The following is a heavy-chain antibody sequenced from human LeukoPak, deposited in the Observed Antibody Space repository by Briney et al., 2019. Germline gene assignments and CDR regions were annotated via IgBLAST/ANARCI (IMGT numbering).Heavy chain of an antibody. D-gene: IGHD4-23*01. CDR1: GGSISSGSYY. Sequence: SQTLSLTCTVSGGSISSGSYYWSWIRQPAGKGLEWIGYIYYSGSTNYNPSLKSRVTISVDTSKNQFSLKLSSVTAADTAVYYCARVRLGGPVYWGQGTLVTVSS. CDR3: ARVRLGGPVY. CDR2: IYYSGST. J-gene: IGHJ4*02. V-gene: IGHV4-61*10.